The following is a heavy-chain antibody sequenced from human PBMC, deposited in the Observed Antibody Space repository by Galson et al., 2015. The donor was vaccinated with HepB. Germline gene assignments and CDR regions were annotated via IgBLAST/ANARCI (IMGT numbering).Heavy chain of an antibody. CDR1: GDSVSRKSAA. Sequence: CAISGDSVSRKSAAWNWIRQSPSRGLEWLGRTYYRSKWNNDYAVSVQSRITINPDTSKNQFSLQLNSVTPEDTAVYYCARVRGSFTATDAFDIWGQGTMVTVSS. V-gene: IGHV6-1*01. D-gene: IGHD1-26*01. CDR3: ARVRGSFTATDAFDI. J-gene: IGHJ3*02. CDR2: TYYRSKWNN.